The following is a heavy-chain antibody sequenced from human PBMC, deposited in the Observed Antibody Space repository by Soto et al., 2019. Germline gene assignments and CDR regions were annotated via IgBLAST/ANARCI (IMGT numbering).Heavy chain of an antibody. J-gene: IGHJ3*02. V-gene: IGHV3-23*01. CDR1: GFTFSSYA. CDR2: ISGSGGST. D-gene: IGHD2-2*01. CDR3: AKDTYCSNTSCYFVAPAFDI. Sequence: GGSLRLSCAASGFTFSSYAMSWVRQAPGKGLEWVSAISGSGGSTYYADSVKGRFTISRDNSKNTLYLQMNSLRAEDTAVYYCAKDTYCSNTSCYFVAPAFDIWGQGTMVTVSS.